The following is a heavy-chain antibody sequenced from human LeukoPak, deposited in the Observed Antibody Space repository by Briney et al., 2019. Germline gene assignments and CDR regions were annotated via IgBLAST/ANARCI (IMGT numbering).Heavy chain of an antibody. V-gene: IGHV3-48*04. D-gene: IGHD3-22*01. CDR1: GFTFSNYS. CDR2: ITDSSSTI. Sequence: GGSLRLSCAASGFTFSNYSMKWVRQAPGRGLEWVSYITDSSSTIYYADSVRGRFSISRDNAKNSLFLQLNSLRAEDTAVYYCAREYVESSGYEIDYFDYWGLGTLVTVSS. CDR3: AREYVESSGYEIDYFDY. J-gene: IGHJ4*01.